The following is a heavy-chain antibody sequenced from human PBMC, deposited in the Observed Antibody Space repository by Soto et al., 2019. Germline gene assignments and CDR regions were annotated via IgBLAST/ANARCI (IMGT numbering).Heavy chain of an antibody. CDR2: IIPIFGTA. J-gene: IGHJ4*02. CDR3: ASGPYYDILTGYLAQGY. CDR1: GGTFSSYA. Sequence: GASVKVSCKASGGTFSSYAISWVRQAPGQGLEWMGGIIPIFGTANYAQKFQGRVTITADESTSTAYMELSGLRSEDTAVYYCASGPYYDILTGYLAQGYWGQGTLVTVSS. D-gene: IGHD3-9*01. V-gene: IGHV1-69*13.